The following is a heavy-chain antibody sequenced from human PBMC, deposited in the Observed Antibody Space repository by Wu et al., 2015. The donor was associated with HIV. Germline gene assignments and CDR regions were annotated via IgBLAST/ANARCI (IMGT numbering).Heavy chain of an antibody. CDR1: GGTFSSYA. D-gene: IGHD6-13*01. V-gene: IGHV1-18*01. CDR3: ARAQDRAGTAGY. J-gene: IGHJ4*02. CDR2: ISAYNGNT. Sequence: QVQLVQSGAEVKKPGSSVKVSCKASGGTFSSYAINWVRQAPGQGLEWMGWISAYNGNTNYAQKLQGRVTMTTDTSTSTAYMELRSLRSDDTAVYYCARAQDRAGTAGYWGQGTLVTVSS.